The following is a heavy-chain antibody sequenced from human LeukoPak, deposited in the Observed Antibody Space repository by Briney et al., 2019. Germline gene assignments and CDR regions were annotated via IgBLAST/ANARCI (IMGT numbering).Heavy chain of an antibody. CDR2: IKQDGRET. CDR3: AREDIVVRPVTMDGACDI. Sequence: VGSLRLSCVASGFTFRNYYMSWVRQAPGKGLEWVAHIKQDGRETFYMDSVEGRFTISRDNAKNSLFLQMNSLRAEDTALYYCAREDIVVRPVTMDGACDIWGQGTMVSHSS. CDR1: GFTFRNYY. J-gene: IGHJ3*02. V-gene: IGHV3-7*01. D-gene: IGHD2-2*01.